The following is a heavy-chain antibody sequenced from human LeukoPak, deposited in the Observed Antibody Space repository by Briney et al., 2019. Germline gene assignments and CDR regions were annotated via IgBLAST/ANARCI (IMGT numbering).Heavy chain of an antibody. Sequence: PGGSLRLSCAASGFTFSSYGMHWVRQAPGKGLEWVAFIRYDGSNKYYADSVKGRFTISRDNSKNTLYLQMNSLRAEDTAVYYCARNYGSGSSQLYYYYYYMDVWGKGTTVTISS. D-gene: IGHD3-10*01. CDR1: GFTFSSYG. CDR2: IRYDGSNK. CDR3: ARNYGSGSSQLYYYYYYMDV. V-gene: IGHV3-30*02. J-gene: IGHJ6*03.